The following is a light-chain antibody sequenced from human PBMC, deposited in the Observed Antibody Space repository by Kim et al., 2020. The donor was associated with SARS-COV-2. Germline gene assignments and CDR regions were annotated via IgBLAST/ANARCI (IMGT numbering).Light chain of an antibody. CDR3: SSYTSSSTLV. Sequence: LTQPASVSGSPGQSITISCTGTSSDVGGYNYVSWYQQHPGKAPKLMIYDVSNRPSGVSNRFSGSKSGNTASLTISGLQAEDEADYYCSSYTSSSTLVFGTGTKVTVL. V-gene: IGLV2-14*03. CDR2: DVS. CDR1: SSDVGGYNY. J-gene: IGLJ1*01.